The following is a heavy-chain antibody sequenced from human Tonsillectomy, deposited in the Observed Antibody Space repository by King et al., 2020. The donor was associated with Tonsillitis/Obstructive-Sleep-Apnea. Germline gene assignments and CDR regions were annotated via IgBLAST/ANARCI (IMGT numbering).Heavy chain of an antibody. V-gene: IGHV4-34*01. CDR2: INQSGST. CDR1: GGSFSGYY. CDR3: ALFNSSWSRGFDS. D-gene: IGHD6-13*01. J-gene: IGHJ4*02. Sequence: VQLQQWGAGLLKPSETLSLTCAVYGGSFSGYYWSWIRQPPGKGLEWIGEINQSGSTNYKPSLKSRVTISVDTSRNQFSLKLSSITAADTAVYYCALFNSSWSRGFDSWGQGTLVTVSS.